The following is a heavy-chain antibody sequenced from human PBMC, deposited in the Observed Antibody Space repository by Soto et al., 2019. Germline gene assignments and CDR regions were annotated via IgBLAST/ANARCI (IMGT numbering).Heavy chain of an antibody. CDR1: GYTFTSYY. D-gene: IGHD3-3*01. CDR3: ARVTHYDFRSGPYYYFDY. Sequence: GASVKVSCKASGYTFTSYYMHWVRQAPGQGLEWMGIINPSGGSTSYAQKFQGRVTMTRDTSTSTVYMELSSLRSEDTAVYYCARVTHYDFRSGPYYYFDYWGQGTLVTVSS. CDR2: INPSGGST. V-gene: IGHV1-46*03. J-gene: IGHJ4*02.